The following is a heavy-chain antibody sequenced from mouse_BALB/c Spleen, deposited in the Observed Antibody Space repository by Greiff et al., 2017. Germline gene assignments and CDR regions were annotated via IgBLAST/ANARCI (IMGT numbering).Heavy chain of an antibody. CDR2: INSNGGST. CDR3: ARGGPFDY. CDR1: GFTFSSYG. J-gene: IGHJ2*01. V-gene: IGHV5-6-3*01. Sequence: DVMLVESGGGLVQPGGSLKLSCAASGFTFSSYGMSWVRQTPDKRLELVATINSNGGSTYYPDSVKGRFTISRDNAKNTLYLQMSSLKSEDTAMYYCARGGPFDYWGQGTTLTVSS.